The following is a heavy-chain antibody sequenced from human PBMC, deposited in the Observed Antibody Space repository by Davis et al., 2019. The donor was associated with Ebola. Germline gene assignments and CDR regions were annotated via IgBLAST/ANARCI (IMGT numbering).Heavy chain of an antibody. J-gene: IGHJ5*02. D-gene: IGHD4-17*01. CDR3: ARDYGDYIWFDP. V-gene: IGHV1-69*06. CDR2: IIPVLGQM. Sequence: AASVKVSCKASGYTFNSHGISWVRQAPGQGLEWMGGIIPVLGQMNYAQKFQGRVTITADKFTGATDMELSSLRSDDTAVYYCARDYGDYIWFDPWGQGSLVTVSS. CDR1: GYTFNSHG.